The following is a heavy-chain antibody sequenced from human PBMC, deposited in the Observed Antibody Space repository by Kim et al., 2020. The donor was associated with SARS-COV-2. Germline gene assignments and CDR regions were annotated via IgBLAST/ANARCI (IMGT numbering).Heavy chain of an antibody. CDR3: ARGYCSSTSCYENDAFDI. CDR2: ISAYNGNT. J-gene: IGHJ3*02. D-gene: IGHD2-2*01. Sequence: ASVKVSCKASGYTFTSYGISWVRQAPGQGLEWMGWISAYNGNTNYAQKLQGRVTMTTDTSTSTAYMELRSLRSDDTAVYYCARGYCSSTSCYENDAFDIWGQGTMVTVSS. CDR1: GYTFTSYG. V-gene: IGHV1-18*04.